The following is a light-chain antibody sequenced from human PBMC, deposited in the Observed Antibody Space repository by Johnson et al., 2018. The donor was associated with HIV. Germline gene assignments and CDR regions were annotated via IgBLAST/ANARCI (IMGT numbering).Light chain of an antibody. CDR2: DNN. Sequence: QSVLTQPPSVSAAPGQKVTISCSGSSSNIGNNYVSWYQQLPGTAPKLLIYDNNKRPSGIPDRFSGSKSGTSATLGIPGLPTGDEADYYCGTWDSSLSDYVFGTGTKVTVL. CDR1: SSNIGNNY. J-gene: IGLJ1*01. CDR3: GTWDSSLSDYV. V-gene: IGLV1-51*01.